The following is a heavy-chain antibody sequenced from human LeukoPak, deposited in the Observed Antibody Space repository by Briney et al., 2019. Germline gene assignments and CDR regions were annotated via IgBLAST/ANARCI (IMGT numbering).Heavy chain of an antibody. V-gene: IGHV1-69*13. CDR1: GYTFTGYY. CDR2: IIPIFGTA. CDR3: ARGQDGYNSRDYYYYGMDV. D-gene: IGHD5-24*01. J-gene: IGHJ6*02. Sequence: SVKVSCKASGYTFTGYYMHWVRQAPGQGLEWMGGIIPIFGTANYAQKFQGRVTITADESTSTAYMELSSLRSEDTAVYYCARGQDGYNSRDYYYYGMDVWGQGTTVTVSS.